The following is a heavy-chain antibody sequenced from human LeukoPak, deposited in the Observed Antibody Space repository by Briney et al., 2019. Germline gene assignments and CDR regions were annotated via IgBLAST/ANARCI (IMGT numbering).Heavy chain of an antibody. D-gene: IGHD3-16*01. J-gene: IGHJ6*03. CDR1: GFTFSDFY. CDR3: ARAGELRYMDV. CDR2: ITSAGST. V-gene: IGHV3-11*04. Sequence: GGSLRLSCAASGFTFSDFYMTWIRQAPGKGLEWISYITSAGSTYYAGSVKGRFTISRDNAKNSLFLQMSSLRVDDTAIYYCARAGELRYMDVWGKGTAVTVSS.